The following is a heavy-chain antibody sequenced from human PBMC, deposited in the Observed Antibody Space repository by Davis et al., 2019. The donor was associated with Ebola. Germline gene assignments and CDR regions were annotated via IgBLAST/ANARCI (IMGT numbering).Heavy chain of an antibody. V-gene: IGHV3-30*03. CDR3: ATLLSSGWYSFDS. Sequence: GESLKISCAASGFTFSSYGMHWVRQAPGKGLEWVAVISYDGSNKYYADSVKGRFTISRDNSKNTLYLQMNSLRAEDTAVYYCATLLSSGWYSFDSWGQGTLVTVSS. J-gene: IGHJ4*02. D-gene: IGHD6-19*01. CDR2: ISYDGSNK. CDR1: GFTFSSYG.